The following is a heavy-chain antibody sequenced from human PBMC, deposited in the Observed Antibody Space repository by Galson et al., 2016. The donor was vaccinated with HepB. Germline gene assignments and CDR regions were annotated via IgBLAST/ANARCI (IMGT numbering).Heavy chain of an antibody. J-gene: IGHJ6*03. CDR3: ARDAGVRGPPNYYYYMDV. Sequence: SLRLSCAASGFTFSSYAMSWVRQAPGKGLEWVSVISGGGTTTYHADSVKGRFTISRDNSKNTLYLQMNSLRAEDTAVYYCARDAGVRGPPNYYYYMDVWGKGTTVTVSS. D-gene: IGHD3-10*01. CDR2: ISGGGTTT. V-gene: IGHV3-23*01. CDR1: GFTFSSYA.